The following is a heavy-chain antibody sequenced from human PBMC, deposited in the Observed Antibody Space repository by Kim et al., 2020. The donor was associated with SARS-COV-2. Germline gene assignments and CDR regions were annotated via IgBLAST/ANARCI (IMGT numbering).Heavy chain of an antibody. CDR1: GYSISSGYY. D-gene: IGHD2-2*01. CDR2: IYHSGST. Sequence: SETLSLTCTVSGYSISSGYYWGWIRQPPGKGLEWIGSIYHSGSTYYNPSLKSRVTISVDTSKNQFSLKLSSVTAADTAVYYCARDLPLGYCSSTSCYLRGIGYFDLWGRGTLVTVSS. CDR3: ARDLPLGYCSSTSCYLRGIGYFDL. V-gene: IGHV4-38-2*02. J-gene: IGHJ2*01.